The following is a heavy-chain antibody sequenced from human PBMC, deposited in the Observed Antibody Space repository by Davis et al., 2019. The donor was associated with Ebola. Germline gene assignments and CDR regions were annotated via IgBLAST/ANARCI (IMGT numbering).Heavy chain of an antibody. Sequence: ASVKVSCKASGFTLTKYAIHWVRQAPGQRLEWMGWVHGGNGNTKYSQRFQGRVTITTDTSASTVYLDLTSLRSEDTAVFYCASPGYSYGLMGYWGQGTLVTVSS. CDR2: VHGGNGNT. J-gene: IGHJ4*02. CDR1: GFTLTKYA. D-gene: IGHD5-18*01. CDR3: ASPGYSYGLMGY. V-gene: IGHV1-3*01.